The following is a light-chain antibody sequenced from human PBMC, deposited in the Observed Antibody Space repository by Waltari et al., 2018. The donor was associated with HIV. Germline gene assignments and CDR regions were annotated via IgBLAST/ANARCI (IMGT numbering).Light chain of an antibody. CDR3: QQYDGYPWT. Sequence: DIQMTQSPSTLSASVGDRVTITCRASQSISSWLAWYQQKPGKAPKRLIYKASSLESGVASGCSGSGSGTEFTLTIRSLQPDVFATYYCQQYDGYPWTFGQGTKVEIK. CDR2: KAS. CDR1: QSISSW. V-gene: IGKV1-5*03. J-gene: IGKJ1*01.